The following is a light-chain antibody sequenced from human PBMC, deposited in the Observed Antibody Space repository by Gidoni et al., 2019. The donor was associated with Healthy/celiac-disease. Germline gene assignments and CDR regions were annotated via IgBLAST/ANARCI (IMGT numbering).Light chain of an antibody. J-gene: IGKJ4*01. V-gene: IGKV1-39*01. CDR2: AAS. CDR3: QQSYSTPLT. CDR1: QSISSY. Sequence: DIQMTQSPSSLSASVGDRVTITCRASQSISSYLNWYQQKPGKAPKLLIYAASSVQSGVPSRFSGSGSGNVFPLTISRLQPEDFATYYCQQSYSTPLTFGGGTKVEIK.